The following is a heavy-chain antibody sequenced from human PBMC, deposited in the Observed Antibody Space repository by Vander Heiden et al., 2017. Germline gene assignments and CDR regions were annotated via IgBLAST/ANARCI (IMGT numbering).Heavy chain of an antibody. CDR1: GFTFSSYS. Sequence: EVQLVESGGGLVKPGGSLRLSCAASGFTFSSYSMNWVRQAPGKGLEWVSSISSSSSYIYYADSVKGLFTISRDNAKNSLYLQMNSLRAEDTAVYYCARNLKNYYGSGRYYYYFDYWGQGTLVTVSS. CDR3: ARNLKNYYGSGRYYYYFDY. V-gene: IGHV3-21*01. J-gene: IGHJ4*02. CDR2: ISSSSSYI. D-gene: IGHD3-10*01.